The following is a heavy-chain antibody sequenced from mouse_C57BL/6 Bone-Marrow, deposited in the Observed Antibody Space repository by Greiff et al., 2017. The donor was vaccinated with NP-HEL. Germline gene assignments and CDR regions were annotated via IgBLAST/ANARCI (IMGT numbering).Heavy chain of an antibody. CDR3: TRYDYEFDY. D-gene: IGHD2-4*01. CDR1: GYTFTDYE. J-gene: IGHJ2*01. Sequence: QVQLQQSGAELVRPGASVTLSCKASGYTFTDYEMHWVKQTPVHGLEWIGAIDPETGGTAYNQKFKGKAILTADKSSSTAYMELRSLTSEDSAVYYCTRYDYEFDYWGQGTTLTVSS. V-gene: IGHV1-15*01. CDR2: IDPETGGT.